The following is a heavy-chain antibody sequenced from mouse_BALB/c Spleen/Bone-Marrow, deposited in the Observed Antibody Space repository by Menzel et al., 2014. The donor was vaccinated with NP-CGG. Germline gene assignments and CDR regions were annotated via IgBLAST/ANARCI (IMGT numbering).Heavy chain of an antibody. CDR2: INPYNGGT. Sequence: VQLKESGPELVKPGASMKIPCKASGYSFTGYTMNWVKQSHGKNLEWIGLINPYNGGTSYNQKFMGKATLTVDKSSSTAYMELLSLTSEDSAVYYCARWDYYGYAMDYWGQGTSVTVSS. D-gene: IGHD1-1*01. CDR3: ARWDYYGYAMDY. J-gene: IGHJ4*01. CDR1: GYSFTGYT. V-gene: IGHV1-18*01.